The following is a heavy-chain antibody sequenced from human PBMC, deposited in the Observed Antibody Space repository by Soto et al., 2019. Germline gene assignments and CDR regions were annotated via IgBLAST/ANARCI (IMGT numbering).Heavy chain of an antibody. V-gene: IGHV3-30-3*01. CDR2: ISYDGSNK. CDR1: GFTFSSYA. Sequence: QVQLVESGGGVVQPGRSLRLSCAASGFTFSSYAMHWVRQAPGKGLEWVAVISYDGSNKYYADSVKGRFTISRDNSKNTLYLQMNSLRAEDTAVYYCARDPYCGGDCYHYYFDYWGQGTLVTVSS. J-gene: IGHJ4*02. CDR3: ARDPYCGGDCYHYYFDY. D-gene: IGHD2-21*02.